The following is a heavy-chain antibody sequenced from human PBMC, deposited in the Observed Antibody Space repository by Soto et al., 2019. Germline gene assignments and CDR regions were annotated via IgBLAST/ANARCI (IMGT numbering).Heavy chain of an antibody. CDR2: ISGGAGSS. J-gene: IGHJ4*02. CDR1: GFTFSSHA. V-gene: IGHV3-23*01. D-gene: IGHD3-10*01. CDR3: VRGLLAFFDF. Sequence: EVQLLDSGGTSVQPGGSLRLSCAASGFTFSSHAMSWVRQAPGKGLEWVSAISGGAGSSFYADSVKGRFTISRDNSKNTVSLRMSDLRVDDTALYYCVRGLLAFFDFWGQGTPVTVSS.